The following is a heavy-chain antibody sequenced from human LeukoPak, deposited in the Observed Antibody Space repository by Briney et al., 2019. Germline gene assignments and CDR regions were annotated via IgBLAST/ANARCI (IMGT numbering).Heavy chain of an antibody. V-gene: IGHV3-33*01. CDR2: IWYDGSNK. CDR1: GFTFSSYG. CDR3: ASAGLAYCGGDCPYYFDY. J-gene: IGHJ4*02. Sequence: PGGSLRLSCAASGFTFSSYGMHWVRQAPGKGLEWVAVIWYDGSNKYYADSVEGRFTISRDNSKNTLYLQMNSLRAEDTAVYYCASAGLAYCGGDCPYYFDYWGQRTPVTVSS. D-gene: IGHD2-21*02.